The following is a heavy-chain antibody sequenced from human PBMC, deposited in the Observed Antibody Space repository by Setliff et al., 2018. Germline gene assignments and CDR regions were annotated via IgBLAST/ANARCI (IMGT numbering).Heavy chain of an antibody. J-gene: IGHJ6*03. D-gene: IGHD1-26*01. CDR3: ARAPPNRYSGSYEYFYMDV. V-gene: IGHV4-4*08. Sequence: SETLSLTCSVSGASISSYYWSWIRQPPGKGLEWIGYIYASGSTNYNPSLKSRVTLSVDTSKNQFSLKVSSVTAADTAVYYCARAPPNRYSGSYEYFYMDVWGKGTTVTVSS. CDR1: GASISSYY. CDR2: IYASGST.